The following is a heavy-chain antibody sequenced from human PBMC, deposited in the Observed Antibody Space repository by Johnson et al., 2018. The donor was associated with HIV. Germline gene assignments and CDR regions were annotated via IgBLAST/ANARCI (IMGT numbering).Heavy chain of an antibody. J-gene: IGHJ3*01. D-gene: IGHD6-19*01. CDR1: GFTFSNAW. CDR3: TTTVAGGAN. CDR2: INTKTDGGTT. V-gene: IGHV3-15*01. Sequence: VQLVESGGGLVKPGGSLRLSCAASGFTFSNAWMSWVRQAPGKGLEWVGRINTKTDGGTTDYATPVKGRFTITRDDSKNTLYLQMNSLKTEDTAVYYCTTTVAGGANWGQGTMVTVSS.